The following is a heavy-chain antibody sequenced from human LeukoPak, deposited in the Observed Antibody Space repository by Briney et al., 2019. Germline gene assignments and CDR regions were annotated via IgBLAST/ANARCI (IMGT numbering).Heavy chain of an antibody. CDR2: INAGNGNT. CDR1: GYTFTSYA. J-gene: IGHJ4*02. CDR3: ARDCSGGSCYPPFDY. V-gene: IGHV1-3*01. D-gene: IGHD2-15*01. Sequence: ASVKVSCKASGYTFTSYAMHWVRQAPAQRLEWMGWINAGNGNTKYSQKFQGRVTITRDTSASTAYMELSSLRSEDTAVYYCARDCSGGSCYPPFDYWGQGTLVTVSS.